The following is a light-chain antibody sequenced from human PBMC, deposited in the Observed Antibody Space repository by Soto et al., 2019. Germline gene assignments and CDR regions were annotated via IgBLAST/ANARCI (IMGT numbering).Light chain of an antibody. J-gene: IGKJ5*01. CDR3: QQRSNWPVT. V-gene: IGKV3-11*01. CDR2: DAS. CDR1: QSVSSY. Sequence: EIVLTQSPATLALPPGERATLSCSASQSVSSYLAWYQQKPGQAPRLLIYDASNRATGIPARFSGSGSGTDFTLTISSLEPEDFAVYYCQQRSNWPVTFGQGTRLEIK.